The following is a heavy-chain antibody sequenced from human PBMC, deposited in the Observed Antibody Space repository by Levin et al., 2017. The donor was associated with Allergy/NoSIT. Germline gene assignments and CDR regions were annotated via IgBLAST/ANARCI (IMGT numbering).Heavy chain of an antibody. V-gene: IGHV3-74*01. CDR3: ARALSFRQWLIQGNWFDP. D-gene: IGHD6-19*01. Sequence: GGSLRLSCAASGFTFSSYWMHWVRQAPGKGLVWVSRVNSDGSGTSYADSVKGRFTISRDNAKNTLYLQMNSLRVEDTAVYYCARALSFRQWLIQGNWFDPWGQGTLVTVSS. J-gene: IGHJ5*02. CDR2: VNSDGSGT. CDR1: GFTFSSYW.